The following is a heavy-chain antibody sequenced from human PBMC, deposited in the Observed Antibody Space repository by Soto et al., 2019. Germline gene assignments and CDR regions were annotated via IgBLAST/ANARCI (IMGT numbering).Heavy chain of an antibody. D-gene: IGHD2-15*01. CDR2: INHSGST. J-gene: IGHJ5*02. V-gene: IGHV4-34*01. CDR3: AMGYAPDHQKGCSGGSCYSGVPWFDP. Sequence: QVQLQQWGAGLLKPSETLSLTCAVYGGSFSGYYWSWIRQPPGKGLEWIGEINHSGSTNYNPSLKSRVTISVDTSKNQFSLKLSSVTAADTAVYYCAMGYAPDHQKGCSGGSCYSGVPWFDPWGQGTLVTVSS. CDR1: GGSFSGYY.